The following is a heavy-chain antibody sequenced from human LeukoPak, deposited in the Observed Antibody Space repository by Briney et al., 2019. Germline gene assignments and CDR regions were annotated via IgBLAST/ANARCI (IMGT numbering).Heavy chain of an antibody. CDR2: ISGSGGST. V-gene: IGHV3-23*01. CDR3: AKGLRVRGVIITPDY. Sequence: GGSLRLSCAASGFTFSSYGMSWVRQAPGKGLEWGSAISGSGGSTYYADSVKGRFTISRDNSKNTLYLQMNSLRAEDTAVYYCAKGLRVRGVIITPDYWGQGTLVTVSS. CDR1: GFTFSSYG. J-gene: IGHJ4*02. D-gene: IGHD3-10*01.